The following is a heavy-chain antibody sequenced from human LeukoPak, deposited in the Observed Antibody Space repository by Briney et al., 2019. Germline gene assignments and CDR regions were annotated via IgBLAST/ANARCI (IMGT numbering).Heavy chain of an antibody. CDR2: ISRNSDTI. CDR3: AKSYINYGGNSADAFDI. CDR1: GFTSDDYA. Sequence: PGRSLRLSCAASGFTSDDYAMHWVRQAPGKGLEWVSGISRNSDTIGYADSVKGRFTISRDNAKNSLYLQINSLRIDDMALYYCAKSYINYGGNSADAFDIWGQGTMVTVSS. V-gene: IGHV3-9*02. J-gene: IGHJ3*02. D-gene: IGHD4-23*01.